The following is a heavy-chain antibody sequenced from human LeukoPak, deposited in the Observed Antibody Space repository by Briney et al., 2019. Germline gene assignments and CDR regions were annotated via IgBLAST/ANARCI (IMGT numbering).Heavy chain of an antibody. J-gene: IGHJ5*02. CDR2: ISPSGGST. D-gene: IGHD5-24*01. CDR1: GYTFTGYW. V-gene: IGHV1-46*01. CDR3: ARDNSVRDEAWWFNP. Sequence: ASVKVSCKAFGYTFTGYWMHWVRQARGQGPEWMGVISPSGGSTIYAQKFKGRVTLTRDMSTSTDYLELSSLRSEDTAVYYCARDNSVRDEAWWFNPWGQGTLVSVSS.